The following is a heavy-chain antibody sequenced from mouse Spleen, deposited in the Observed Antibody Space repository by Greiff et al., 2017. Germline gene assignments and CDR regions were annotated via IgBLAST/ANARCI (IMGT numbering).Heavy chain of an antibody. CDR3: ARLSWVYWYFDV. CDR1: GFTFSSYT. D-gene: IGHD6-2*01. CDR2: ISSGGGNT. V-gene: IGHV5-9*04. J-gene: IGHJ1*01. Sequence: EVQVVESGGGLVKPGGSLKLSCAASGFTFSSYTMSWVRQTPAKRLEWVATISSGGGNTYYPDSVKGRFTISRDNARNTLYLQMSSLRSEDTAMYYCARLSWVYWYFDVWGAGTTVTVSS.